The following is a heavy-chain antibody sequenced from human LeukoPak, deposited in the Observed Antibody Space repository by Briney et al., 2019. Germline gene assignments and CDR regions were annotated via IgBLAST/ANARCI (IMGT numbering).Heavy chain of an antibody. V-gene: IGHV5-10-1*01. J-gene: IGHJ6*02. CDR2: IDPSDSYT. CDR1: GYSFTSYW. CDR3: ARPNYYYYYGMDV. Sequence: GESLKISCKGSGYSFTSYWISRVRQMPGKGLEWMGRIDPSDSYTNYSPSFRGHVTISADKSISTAYLQWSSLKASDTAMYYCARPNYYYYYGMDVWGQGTTVTVSS.